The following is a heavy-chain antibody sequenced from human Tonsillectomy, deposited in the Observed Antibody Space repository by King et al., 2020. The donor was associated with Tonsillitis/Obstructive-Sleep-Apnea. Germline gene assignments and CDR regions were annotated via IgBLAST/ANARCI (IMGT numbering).Heavy chain of an antibody. J-gene: IGHJ6*03. CDR3: ARDRWYDFWGGYYIDV. CDR2: IRTKPNSFTP. V-gene: IGHV3-72*01. CDR1: GFTFSDHY. Sequence: VQLVESGGGLVQPGGSLRLSCAASGFTFSDHYMDWVRQAPGKGLEWVGRIRTKPNSFTPEYAASVAGRFTISRDDSKSSLYLQMNSLKTEDTAVYYCARDRWYDFWGGYYIDVWGKGTTVFVSS. D-gene: IGHD3-3*01.